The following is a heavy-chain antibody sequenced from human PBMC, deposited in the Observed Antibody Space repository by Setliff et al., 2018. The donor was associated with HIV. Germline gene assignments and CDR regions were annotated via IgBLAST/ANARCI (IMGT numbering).Heavy chain of an antibody. CDR2: INPNNGGT. J-gene: IGHJ5*02. D-gene: IGHD6-13*01. Sequence: ASVKVSCKASRGTFTSYAFSWVRQAPGQGLEWMGWINPNNGGTNYAQKFQGRVTMTRDTSISTAYMELSSLRSEDTAVYYCARDQPTVYYNSWYDSGEYNWFDPWGQGTLVTVSS. V-gene: IGHV1-2*02. CDR3: ARDQPTVYYNSWYDSGEYNWFDP. CDR1: RGTFTSYA.